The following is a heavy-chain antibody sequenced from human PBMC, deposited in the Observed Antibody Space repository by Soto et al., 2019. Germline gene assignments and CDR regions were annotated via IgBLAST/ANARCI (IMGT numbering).Heavy chain of an antibody. J-gene: IGHJ3*02. V-gene: IGHV1-69*13. CDR1: GGTFSSCA. Sequence: SVKVSCKASGGTFSSCAISCVRQAPGQGLEWMGGIIPIFGTANYAQKFQGRVTITADESTSTAYMELSSLRSEDTAVYYCARPYTVKGAFDIWGQGTMVTVSS. CDR2: IIPIFGTA. D-gene: IGHD4-17*01. CDR3: ARPYTVKGAFDI.